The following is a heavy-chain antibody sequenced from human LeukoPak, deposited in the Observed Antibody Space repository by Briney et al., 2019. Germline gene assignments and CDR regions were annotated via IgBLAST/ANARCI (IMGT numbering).Heavy chain of an antibody. CDR3: ARGFGLTVGATRGIGWDY. Sequence: KPSETLSLTCAVYGGSFSGYYWSWIRQPPGKGLEWIGEINHSGSTNYNPSLESRVTISVDTSKNQFSLKLSSVTAADTAVYYCARGFGLTVGATRGIGWDYWGQGTLVTVSS. V-gene: IGHV4-34*01. D-gene: IGHD1-26*01. CDR1: GGSFSGYY. J-gene: IGHJ4*02. CDR2: INHSGST.